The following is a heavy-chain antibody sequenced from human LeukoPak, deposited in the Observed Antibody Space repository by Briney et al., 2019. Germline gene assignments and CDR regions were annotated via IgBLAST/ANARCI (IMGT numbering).Heavy chain of an antibody. CDR1: GYTFTSYG. J-gene: IGHJ4*02. V-gene: IGHV1-18*01. Sequence: ASVKVSCKASGYTFTSYGISWVRQAPGQVLGWMGWISAYNGNTNYAQKLQGRVTMATDTSTSTAYMELRSLRSDDTAVYYCARAPPDHTPGGYWGQGTLVTVSS. D-gene: IGHD2-15*01. CDR3: ARAPPDHTPGGY. CDR2: ISAYNGNT.